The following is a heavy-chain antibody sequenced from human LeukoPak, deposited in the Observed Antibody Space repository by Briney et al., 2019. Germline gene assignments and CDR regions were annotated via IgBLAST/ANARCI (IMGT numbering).Heavy chain of an antibody. D-gene: IGHD2-8*01. Sequence: PGGSLRLSCAASGFTFSSYAMSWVRQAPGKGLEWVSAISGSGGSTYYADSVKGRFTISRDNSKNTLYLQMNSLRAEDTAVYYCAKDPVSSYAMTPPEIDYWGQGTLVTVSS. CDR2: ISGSGGST. V-gene: IGHV3-23*01. J-gene: IGHJ4*02. CDR1: GFTFSSYA. CDR3: AKDPVSSYAMTPPEIDY.